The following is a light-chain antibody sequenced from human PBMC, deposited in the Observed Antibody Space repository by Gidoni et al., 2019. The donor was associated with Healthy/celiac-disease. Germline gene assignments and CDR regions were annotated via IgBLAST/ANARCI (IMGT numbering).Light chain of an antibody. CDR1: QSVSRY. CDR2: AAS. Sequence: ESVLTQSPATLSLSPGESATLSCRASQSVSRYLAWYQQPPDQAPRLLIYAASNRATGIPARFGGSGSETDFPLTISSLEPEDFAFYCCQQRSNWLPTFGRGTKVEIK. V-gene: IGKV3-11*01. J-gene: IGKJ1*01. CDR3: QQRSNWLPT.